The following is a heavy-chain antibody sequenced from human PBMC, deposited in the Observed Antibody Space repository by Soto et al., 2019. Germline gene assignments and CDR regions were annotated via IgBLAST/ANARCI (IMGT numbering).Heavy chain of an antibody. CDR1: GYTFTSND. V-gene: IGHV1-3*01. D-gene: IGHD2-21*02. CDR2: INAGNGNT. CDR3: ARSIVVVTALDY. J-gene: IGHJ4*02. Sequence: ASVKVTCKASGYTFTSNDSKWVRQATGQGLEWMGWINAGNGNTKYSQKFQGRVTITRDTSASTAYMELSSLRSEDTAVYYCARSIVVVTALDYWGQGTLVTVSS.